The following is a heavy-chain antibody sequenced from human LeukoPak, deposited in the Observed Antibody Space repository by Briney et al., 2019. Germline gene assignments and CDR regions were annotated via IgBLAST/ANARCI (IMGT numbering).Heavy chain of an antibody. CDR2: INPNSGGT. Sequence: ASVKVSCKASGYTFTGYYMHWVRQVPGQGLEWMGWINPNSGGTNYAQKFQGRVTMTRDTSISTAYMELSRLRSDDTAVYYCAREYTMIVVVTSIGYNWFDPWGQGTLVTVSS. J-gene: IGHJ5*02. CDR3: AREYTMIVVVTSIGYNWFDP. V-gene: IGHV1-2*02. D-gene: IGHD3-22*01. CDR1: GYTFTGYY.